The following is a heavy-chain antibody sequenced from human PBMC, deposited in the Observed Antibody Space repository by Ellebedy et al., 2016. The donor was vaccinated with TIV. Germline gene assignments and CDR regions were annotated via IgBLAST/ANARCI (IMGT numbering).Heavy chain of an antibody. Sequence: GESLKISXAASGFTFSSYAMTWIRQAPGKGLEWVSTITVVGGAAYYGDSVKGRFTISRDNSKNTLYLQMNSLRAEDTATYYCAKDEGFFVGASDYWGQGTLVTVSS. D-gene: IGHD1-26*01. V-gene: IGHV3-23*01. J-gene: IGHJ4*02. CDR3: AKDEGFFVGASDY. CDR1: GFTFSSYA. CDR2: ITVVGGAA.